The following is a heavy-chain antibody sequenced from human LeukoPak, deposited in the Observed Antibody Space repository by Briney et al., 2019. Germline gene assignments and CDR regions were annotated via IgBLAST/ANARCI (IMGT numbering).Heavy chain of an antibody. CDR3: AKLGRRSYVGYPVDY. CDR2: ISGSGGST. V-gene: IGHV3-23*01. J-gene: IGHJ4*02. CDR1: GFTFSSYA. D-gene: IGHD5-12*01. Sequence: LSGGSLRLSCAASGFTFSSYAMSWVRQAPGKGLEGGSAISGSGGSTYYADSVKGRFTISRDISQNTLYLQMNTLRAEDTAVYYCAKLGRRSYVGYPVDYWGQGTLVTVSS.